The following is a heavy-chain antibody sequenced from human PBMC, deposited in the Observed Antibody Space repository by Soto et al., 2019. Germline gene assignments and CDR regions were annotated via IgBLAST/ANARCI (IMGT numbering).Heavy chain of an antibody. J-gene: IGHJ4*02. V-gene: IGHV3-23*01. D-gene: IGHD2-15*01. CDR3: AKAGGDCSGGSCYSNQGDY. Sequence: EVHLLESGGGLVQPGGSLRLSCAASGFTFSSYAMSWVRQAPGKGLEWVSGIVGSGSSTYYADSVKGRFTISRDNSQSTLYLQMNGLRADDTAIYYCAKAGGDCSGGSCYSNQGDYWGQGTLVTVSS. CDR1: GFTFSSYA. CDR2: IVGSGSST.